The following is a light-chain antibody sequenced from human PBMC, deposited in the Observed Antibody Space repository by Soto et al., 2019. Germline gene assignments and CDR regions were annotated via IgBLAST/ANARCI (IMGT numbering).Light chain of an antibody. V-gene: IGLV2-23*01. CDR3: CSYAGSSTCDVV. Sequence: QSALTQPASVSGSPGQSITISCTGTSSDVGSYNLVSWYQQHPGKAPKLMIYEGSKRPSGVSNRFSGSKSGNTASLTISGLPAEDEADYCCCSYAGSSTCDVVFGGGTKLTVL. CDR1: SSDVGSYNL. J-gene: IGLJ2*01. CDR2: EGS.